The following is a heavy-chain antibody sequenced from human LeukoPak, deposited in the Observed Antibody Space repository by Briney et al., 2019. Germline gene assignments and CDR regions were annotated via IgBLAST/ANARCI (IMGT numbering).Heavy chain of an antibody. CDR2: INPNSGGT. D-gene: IGHD2-21*02. CDR1: GYTFTGYY. Sequence: ASVKVSCKASGYTFTGYYMHWVRQAPGQGLEWMGRINPNSGGTNYAQKFQGGVTMTRDTSISTAYMELSRLRSDDTAVYYCARKLDEARLPDYWGQGTLVTVSS. CDR3: ARKLDEARLPDY. J-gene: IGHJ4*02. V-gene: IGHV1-2*06.